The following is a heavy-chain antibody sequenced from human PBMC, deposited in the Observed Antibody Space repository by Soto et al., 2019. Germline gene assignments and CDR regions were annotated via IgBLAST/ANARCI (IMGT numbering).Heavy chain of an antibody. J-gene: IGHJ5*02. D-gene: IGHD2-2*01. CDR1: GYYFTGYY. CDR2: INPNSGVT. CDR3: ATILFSSTPRVSAFDP. Sequence: QVQLVQSGAEMKKPGASVKISCKASGYYFTGYYMHWVRQAPGPGLEWMGWINPNSGVTNYAQRFQGRVTMTRDTSDSTAYLEVKRLTSDEAAVYYWATILFSSTPRVSAFDPWGQGTLVIVSS. V-gene: IGHV1-2*02.